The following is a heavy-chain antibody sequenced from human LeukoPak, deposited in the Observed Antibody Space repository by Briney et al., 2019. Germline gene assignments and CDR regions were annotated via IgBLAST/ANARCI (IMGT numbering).Heavy chain of an antibody. D-gene: IGHD1-1*01. V-gene: IGHV3-33*01. Sequence: GRSLRLSCAASGFTFSSYGMHWVSQAPGKGLEWVGIIWYDGSGKYYADSVKGRFTISRDNSKNTVYLQMNSLRGEDTAVYYCARDPQYNVYYFHYWGQGTLVTVSS. J-gene: IGHJ4*02. CDR1: GFTFSSYG. CDR3: ARDPQYNVYYFHY. CDR2: IWYDGSGK.